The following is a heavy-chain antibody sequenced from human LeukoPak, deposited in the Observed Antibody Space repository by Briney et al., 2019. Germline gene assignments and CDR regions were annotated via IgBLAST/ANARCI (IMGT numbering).Heavy chain of an antibody. V-gene: IGHV4-59*08. CDR3: ARHSIASDDARLFDY. Sequence: PSETLSLTCTVSGGSITSYYWAWLRQPPGKGPEWIGYIYYSGYSNYNPSLKSRVSMSVDTSKNQFSLKLTSVTAADTAVYYCARHSIASDDARLFDYWGRGTLVTVSS. CDR1: GGSITSYY. CDR2: IYYSGYS. D-gene: IGHD2-21*01. J-gene: IGHJ4*02.